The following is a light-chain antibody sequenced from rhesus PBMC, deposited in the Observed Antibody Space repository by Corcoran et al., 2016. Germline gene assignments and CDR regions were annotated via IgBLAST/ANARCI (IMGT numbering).Light chain of an antibody. Sequence: DIQMTQSPPSLSASVGDTVTITCRASQSISSWLDWYQQKPGKAPKLLIYKASSLQSGVPSWFSGSGTWTNFTPTISSLQAEDFETYYGLQYSSSPWTFGQGTKVEIK. CDR1: QSISSW. J-gene: IGKJ1*01. V-gene: IGKV1-22*01. CDR3: LQYSSSPWT. CDR2: KAS.